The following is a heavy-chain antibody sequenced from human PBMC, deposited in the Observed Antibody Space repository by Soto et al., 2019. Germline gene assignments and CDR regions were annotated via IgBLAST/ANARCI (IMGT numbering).Heavy chain of an antibody. D-gene: IGHD3-16*02. V-gene: IGHV1-18*01. Sequence: ASVKVSCKASGYTFTSYGISWVRQAPGQGLEWMRWISAYNGNTNYAQKLQGRVTMTTDTSTSTAYMELRSLRSDDTAVYYCARVSMITFGGVIVQYYYYGMDVWGQGTTVTVSS. CDR1: GYTFTSYG. CDR2: ISAYNGNT. J-gene: IGHJ6*02. CDR3: ARVSMITFGGVIVQYYYYGMDV.